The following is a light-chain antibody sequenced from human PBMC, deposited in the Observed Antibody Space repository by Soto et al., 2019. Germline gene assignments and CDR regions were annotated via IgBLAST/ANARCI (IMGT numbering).Light chain of an antibody. V-gene: IGLV1-44*01. CDR3: AAWDDSLNGYVV. CDR1: SSNIGSNT. Sequence: QAVVTQPPSASGTPGQRVTISCSGSSSNIGSNTVNWYQQLPGTAPKLLIYSNNQRHSGVPDRFSGSKSGTSASLAISGLQSEDEADYYCAAWDDSLNGYVVFGGGTQLTVL. CDR2: SNN. J-gene: IGLJ2*01.